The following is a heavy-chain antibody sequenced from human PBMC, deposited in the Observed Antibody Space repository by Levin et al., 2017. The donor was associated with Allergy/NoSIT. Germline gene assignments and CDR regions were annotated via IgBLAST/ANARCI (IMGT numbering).Heavy chain of an antibody. CDR1: GITFSNAW. Sequence: GGSLRLSCAASGITFSNAWMSWARQAPGKGLEWVGRIKSSTDGGTTESAAPAKGRSSISRDDSKNTLNLQMNSLKTEDTAVYFCTTYSSSWYYFDYWGQGTLVTVSS. CDR3: TTYSSSWYYFDY. CDR2: IKSSTDGGTT. J-gene: IGHJ4*02. V-gene: IGHV3-15*01. D-gene: IGHD6-13*01.